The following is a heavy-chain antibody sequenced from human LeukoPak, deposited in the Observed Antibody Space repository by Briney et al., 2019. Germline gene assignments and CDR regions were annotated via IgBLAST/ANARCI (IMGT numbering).Heavy chain of an antibody. CDR1: GYSISSGYY. Sequence: PSETLSLTCAVSGYSISSGYYWGWIRQPPGKGLEWIGSIYHSGSTYYNPSLKSRVTISVDTSKNQFSLKLSSVTAADTAVYYCARLLREWLNFDYWGPGTLVTVSS. J-gene: IGHJ4*02. V-gene: IGHV4-38-2*01. CDR2: IYHSGST. CDR3: ARLLREWLNFDY. D-gene: IGHD3-3*01.